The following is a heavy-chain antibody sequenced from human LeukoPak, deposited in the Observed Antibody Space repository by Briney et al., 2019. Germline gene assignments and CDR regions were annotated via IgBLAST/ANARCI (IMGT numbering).Heavy chain of an antibody. CDR2: ISGSGGST. V-gene: IGHV3-23*01. J-gene: IGHJ4*02. CDR1: GFTFSSYA. Sequence: PGGSLRLSCAASGFTFSSYAMSWVRQAPGEGLEWVSAISGSGGSTYYADSVKGRFTISRDNSKNTLYLQMNSLRAEDTAVYYCAKDMDSGSYFIDYWGQGTLVTVSS. CDR3: AKDMDSGSYFIDY. D-gene: IGHD3-10*01.